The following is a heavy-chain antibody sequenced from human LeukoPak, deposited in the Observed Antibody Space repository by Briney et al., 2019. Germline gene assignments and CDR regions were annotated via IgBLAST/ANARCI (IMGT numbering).Heavy chain of an antibody. CDR1: GFTFSSYA. V-gene: IGHV3-30*04. CDR3: ARAGYGLSGGGYYYFYGMDV. Sequence: GGSLRLSCAASGFTFSSYAMHWVRQAPGKGLEWVAVISYDGSNKYYADSVMGRFTISRDNSKNTLYLQMNSLRAGDTAVYFCARAGYGLSGGGYYYFYGMDVWGQGTTVTVSS. CDR2: ISYDGSNK. D-gene: IGHD5-18*01. J-gene: IGHJ6*02.